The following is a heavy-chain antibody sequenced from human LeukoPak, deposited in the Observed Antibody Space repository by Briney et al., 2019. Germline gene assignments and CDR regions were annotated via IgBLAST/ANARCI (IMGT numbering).Heavy chain of an antibody. J-gene: IGHJ6*02. CDR2: IIPIFGIA. CDR1: GGTFSCYA. D-gene: IGHD2-8*01. Sequence: VSCKAXGGTFSCYAISWVRQAPGQGLEWMGRIIPIFGIANYAQKFQGRVTITADKSTSTAYMELSSLRSEDTAVYYCARDCTNGVCYLPLYYYGMDVWGQGTTVTVSS. CDR3: ARDCTNGVCYLPLYYYGMDV. V-gene: IGHV1-69*04.